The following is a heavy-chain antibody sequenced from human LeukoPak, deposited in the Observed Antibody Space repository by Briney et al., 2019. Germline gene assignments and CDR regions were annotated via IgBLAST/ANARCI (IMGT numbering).Heavy chain of an antibody. CDR2: IYYSGST. J-gene: IGHJ5*02. CDR1: GGSISSGGYY. V-gene: IGHV4-31*03. CDR3: ARTYMTSARFDP. Sequence: SETLSLTCTVSGGSISSGGYYWTWIRQHPGKGLEWIGYIYYSGSTYYNPSLKSRVTISVDTSKNQFSLKLSSVTAVDTAVYYCARTYMTSARFDPWGQGTLVTVSS. D-gene: IGHD2-21*02.